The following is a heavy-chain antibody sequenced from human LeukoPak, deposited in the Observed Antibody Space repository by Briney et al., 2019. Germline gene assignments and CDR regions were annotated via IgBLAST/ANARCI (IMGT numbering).Heavy chain of an antibody. V-gene: IGHV5-51*01. D-gene: IGHD2-2*01. CDR3: ARRGYCSNTSCYSLDC. J-gene: IGHJ4*02. Sequence: GESLKISCKGSGYGFTSYWIGWVRQMPGKGLKWMGIIYPGGSDTRYSPSFQGQVTISADKSISTAYLQWSSLKASDTAMYYCARRGYCSNTSCYSLDCWGQGTLVTVSS. CDR1: GYGFTSYW. CDR2: IYPGGSDT.